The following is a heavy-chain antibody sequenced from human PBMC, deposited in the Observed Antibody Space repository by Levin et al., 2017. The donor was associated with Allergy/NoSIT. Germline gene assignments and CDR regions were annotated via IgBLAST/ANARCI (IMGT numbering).Heavy chain of an antibody. Sequence: LPGGSLRLSCAASGFTFSSYEMNWVRQAPGKGLEWVSYISSSGSTIYYADSVKGRFTISRDNAKNSLYLQMNSLRAEDTAVYYCATSPCSGGSCYELHDAFDIWGQGTMVTVSS. D-gene: IGHD2-15*01. CDR1: GFTFSSYE. CDR3: ATSPCSGGSCYELHDAFDI. CDR2: ISSSGSTI. J-gene: IGHJ3*02. V-gene: IGHV3-48*03.